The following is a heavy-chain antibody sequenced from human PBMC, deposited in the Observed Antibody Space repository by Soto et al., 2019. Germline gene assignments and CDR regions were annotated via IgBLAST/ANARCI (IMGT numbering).Heavy chain of an antibody. V-gene: IGHV4-31*03. Sequence: QVQLQESGPGLVKPSQTLSLTCTVSGGSISSGGYYWSWIRQHPGKGLEWIGYIYYSGRTYYNPSLKIRFTIAVDTSKNQVSLKLSSVTAADTAVYYCARAIYDSSGPDAFDICGQGTMVTVSS. CDR3: ARAIYDSSGPDAFDI. CDR1: GGSISSGGYY. CDR2: IYYSGRT. D-gene: IGHD3-22*01. J-gene: IGHJ3*02.